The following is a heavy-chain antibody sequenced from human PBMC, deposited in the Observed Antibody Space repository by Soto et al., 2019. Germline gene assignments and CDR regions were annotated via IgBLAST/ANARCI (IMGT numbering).Heavy chain of an antibody. J-gene: IGHJ6*03. CDR3: ARGVLEWLLRDSYYYYMDV. CDR2: IDDTGST. CDR1: GDSISSSY. V-gene: IGHV4-59*01. D-gene: IGHD3-3*01. Sequence: SETLSLTCTVSGDSISSSYWNWIRQAPGKGLEWIGYIDDTGSTNYNPSLKSRVTLSVDPSNNQYSLKLSSVTAADTAVYYCARGVLEWLLRDSYYYYMDVWGKGTTVTVSS.